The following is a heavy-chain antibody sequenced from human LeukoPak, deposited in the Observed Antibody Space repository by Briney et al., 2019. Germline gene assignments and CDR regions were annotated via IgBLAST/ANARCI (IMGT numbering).Heavy chain of an antibody. D-gene: IGHD3-3*01. Sequence: ASVKVSCKASGYTFTSYGISWVRQAPGQGLEWMGWSSAYNGNTNYAQKLQGRVTMTTDTSTSTAYMELRSLRSDDTAVYYCARGNDFWSGYPNFNYWGQGTLVTVSS. CDR1: GYTFTSYG. CDR2: SSAYNGNT. J-gene: IGHJ4*02. CDR3: ARGNDFWSGYPNFNY. V-gene: IGHV1-18*01.